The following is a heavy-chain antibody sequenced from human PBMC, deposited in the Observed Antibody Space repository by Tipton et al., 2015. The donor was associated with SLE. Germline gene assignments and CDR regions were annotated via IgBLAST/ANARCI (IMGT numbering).Heavy chain of an antibody. J-gene: IGHJ4*02. CDR3: ARLAHYNSNWYLGV. D-gene: IGHD3-22*01. CDR2: VFYTGRT. CDR1: GGPLTGDY. Sequence: TLSLTCTVSGGPLTGDYWSWIRQPPGKGLEWIGYVFYTGRTTYNPSLERRVTISIDTSRTQFSLNLTSVTASDTAVYYCARLAHYNSNWYLGVWGQGSLVTVSS. V-gene: IGHV4-59*08.